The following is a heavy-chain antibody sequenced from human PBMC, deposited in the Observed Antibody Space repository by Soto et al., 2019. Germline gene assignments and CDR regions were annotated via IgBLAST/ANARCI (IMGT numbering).Heavy chain of an antibody. CDR1: GGSISSSSYY. CDR3: ARRGYDYIWGSYRSTLPYYYMDV. Sequence: PSEILSLTCTVSGGSISSSSYYWGWIRQPPGKGLEWIGSIYYSGSTYYNPSLKSRVTISVDTSKNQFSLKLSSVTAADTAVYYCARRGYDYIWGSYRSTLPYYYMDVWGKGTTVTVS. V-gene: IGHV4-39*01. CDR2: IYYSGST. D-gene: IGHD3-16*02. J-gene: IGHJ6*03.